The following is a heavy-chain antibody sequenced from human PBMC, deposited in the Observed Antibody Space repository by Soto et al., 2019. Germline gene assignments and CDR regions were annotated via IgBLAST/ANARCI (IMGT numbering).Heavy chain of an antibody. CDR3: AKAQVLGATRGYYYGMDV. J-gene: IGHJ6*02. CDR1: GFTFSSYG. CDR2: ISYDGSNK. Sequence: QVQLVESGGGVVQPGRSLRLSCAASGFTFSSYGMHWVRQAPGKGLEWVAVISYDGSNKYYADSVKGRFTISRDNSKNTLYLQMNSLRAEDTAVYYCAKAQVLGATRGYYYGMDVWGQGTTVTVSS. D-gene: IGHD1-26*01. V-gene: IGHV3-30*18.